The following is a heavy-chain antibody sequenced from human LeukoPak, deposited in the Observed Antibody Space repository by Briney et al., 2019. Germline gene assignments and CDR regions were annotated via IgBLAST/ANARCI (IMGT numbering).Heavy chain of an antibody. D-gene: IGHD3-10*01. J-gene: IGHJ3*02. V-gene: IGHV4-59*01. CDR3: ARVGGYDDAFDI. CDR2: IYYSGST. CDR1: GGSITIYY. Sequence: SETLSLTCTVSGGSITIYYWSWIRQPPGKGLEWIGYIYYSGSTKHNPSLKSRVTISVDTSKNQFSLKLSSVTAADTAVYYCARVGGYDDAFDIWGQGTMVTVSS.